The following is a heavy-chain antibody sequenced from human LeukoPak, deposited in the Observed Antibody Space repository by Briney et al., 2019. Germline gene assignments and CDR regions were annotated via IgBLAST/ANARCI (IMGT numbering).Heavy chain of an antibody. CDR2: FDPEDGET. J-gene: IGHJ5*01. Sequence: ASVKVSCKVSGYTLTELSMHWVRQAPGKGLAWMGGFDPEDGETIYAQKFQGRVTMTEDTSTEKDYMELSSLRSEDTAVYYCATVVVVVPAARWFDSWGQGTLVTVSS. V-gene: IGHV1-24*01. D-gene: IGHD2-2*01. CDR3: ATVVVVVPAARWFDS. CDR1: GYTLTELS.